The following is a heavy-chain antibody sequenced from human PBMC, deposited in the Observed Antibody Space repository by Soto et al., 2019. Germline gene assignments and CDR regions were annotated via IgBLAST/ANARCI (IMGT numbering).Heavy chain of an antibody. CDR1: GVSIGSHF. V-gene: IGHV4-59*11. J-gene: IGHJ3*02. Sequence: SETLSLTCSVSGVSIGSHFWSWTRQAPGKGPELVGYIYHTVNTNYNPALKSRVTISMDTSENQLSLQLSSVTAADTAVYYCARLQYTVVTALDIWGQGPMVTVSS. CDR2: IYHTVNT. D-gene: IGHD2-15*01. CDR3: ARLQYTVVTALDI.